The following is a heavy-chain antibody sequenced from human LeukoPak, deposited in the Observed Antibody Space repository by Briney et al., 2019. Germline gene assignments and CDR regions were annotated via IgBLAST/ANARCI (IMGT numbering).Heavy chain of an antibody. D-gene: IGHD4-17*01. CDR3: ARDDYGDLDY. CDR2: IYYSGST. Sequence: SETLSLTCTVSGGSISSYYWSWIRQPPGKGLEWIGYIYYSGSTNYNPSLKSRVTISVDTSKNQFSLKLSSVTAADTAVYYCARDDYGDLDYWGQGILVTVSS. CDR1: GGSISSYY. V-gene: IGHV4-59*01. J-gene: IGHJ4*02.